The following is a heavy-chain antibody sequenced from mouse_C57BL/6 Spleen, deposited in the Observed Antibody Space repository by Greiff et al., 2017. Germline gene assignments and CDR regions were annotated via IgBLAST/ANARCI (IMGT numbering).Heavy chain of an antibody. D-gene: IGHD1-1*01. Sequence: VHLVESGAELARPGASVKLSCKASGYTFTSYGISWVKQRTGQGLEWIGEIYPRSGNTYYNEKFKGKATLTADKSSSTAYMELRSLTSEDSAVYFCARSHYYGSSYWYFDVWGTGTTVTVSS. J-gene: IGHJ1*03. CDR3: ARSHYYGSSYWYFDV. CDR2: IYPRSGNT. V-gene: IGHV1-81*01. CDR1: GYTFTSYG.